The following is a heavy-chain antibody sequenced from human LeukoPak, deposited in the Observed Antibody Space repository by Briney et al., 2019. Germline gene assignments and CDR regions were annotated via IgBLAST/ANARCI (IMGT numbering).Heavy chain of an antibody. V-gene: IGHV3-30*19. CDR3: ARDMTPITMVRGVTLPYYYGMDV. CDR2: IWYDGSNK. CDR1: GFTFSSYG. J-gene: IGHJ6*02. D-gene: IGHD3-10*01. Sequence: GGSLRLSCAASGFTFSSYGMHWVRQAPGKGLEWVAVIWYDGSNKYYADSVKGRFTISRDNSKNTLYLQMNSLRAEDTAVYYCARDMTPITMVRGVTLPYYYGMDVWGQGTTVTVSS.